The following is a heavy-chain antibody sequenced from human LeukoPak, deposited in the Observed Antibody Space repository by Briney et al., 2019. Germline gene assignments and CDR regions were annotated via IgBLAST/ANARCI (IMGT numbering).Heavy chain of an antibody. Sequence: GGSLRLSCAASGFTFSNYAMTWVRQAPGKGLEWVSVISGSGGSTYYAGSVKGRFTISRDNSKNTLYLQMNSLRAEDTAVYYCGKSEAYSFAYGIDFWGEGTLVTISS. V-gene: IGHV3-23*01. J-gene: IGHJ4*02. D-gene: IGHD5-18*01. CDR1: GFTFSNYA. CDR2: ISGSGGST. CDR3: GKSEAYSFAYGIDF.